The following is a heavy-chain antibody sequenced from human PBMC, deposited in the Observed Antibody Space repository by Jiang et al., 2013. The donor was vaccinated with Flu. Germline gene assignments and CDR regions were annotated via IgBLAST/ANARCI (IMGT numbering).Heavy chain of an antibody. CDR3: ARVDYDYTWGSPDY. CDR2: ISYDGRRE. Sequence: RLSCAASAFSFSDYYMHWVRQAPGKGLEWVAIISYDGRREYYADSVRGRFTISRDNSKNTLYLQMNSLGVADAAVYYRARVDYDYTWGSPDYWGQGTLVTVSS. CDR1: AFSFSDYY. J-gene: IGHJ4*02. D-gene: IGHD3-16*01. V-gene: IGHV3-30*04.